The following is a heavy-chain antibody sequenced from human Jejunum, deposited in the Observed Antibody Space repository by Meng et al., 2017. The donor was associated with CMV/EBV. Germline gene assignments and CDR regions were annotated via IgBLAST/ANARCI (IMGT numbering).Heavy chain of an antibody. CDR3: ARGGDRGEEDY. J-gene: IGHJ4*02. Sequence: KASGYTFTDYFVHWVRQAPGQGLEWMGWIKPKNGATNYEQKYQGRVTLTRDTSISTAYMELTSLKSDDTAMYYCARGGDRGEEDYWGQGTRVTVSS. V-gene: IGHV1-2*02. D-gene: IGHD3-10*01. CDR1: GYTFTDYF. CDR2: IKPKNGAT.